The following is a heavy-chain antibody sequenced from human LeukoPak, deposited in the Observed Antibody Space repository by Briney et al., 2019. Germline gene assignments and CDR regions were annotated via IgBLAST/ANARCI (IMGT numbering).Heavy chain of an antibody. V-gene: IGHV3-15*01. CDR1: GFTFSRSG. CDR2: IKSKTGGGTT. CDR3: TTWLYYYGSGSRGPRRFDY. Sequence: GGSLRLSCAASGFTFSRSGIHCLRQAPGKGLEWVGRIKSKTGGGTTDYAAPVKGRFTISRDDSKNTLYLQMNSLKTEDTAVYYCTTWLYYYGSGSRGPRRFDYWGQGTLVTVSS. D-gene: IGHD3-10*01. J-gene: IGHJ4*02.